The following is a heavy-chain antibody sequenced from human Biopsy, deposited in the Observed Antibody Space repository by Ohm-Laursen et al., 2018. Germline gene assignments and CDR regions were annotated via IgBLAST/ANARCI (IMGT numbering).Heavy chain of an antibody. D-gene: IGHD3-10*01. J-gene: IGHJ5*02. V-gene: IGHV6-1*01. CDR1: GDSVSNNMAA. Sequence: TQTLTLTGAISGDSVSNNMAAWNWIRQSPSGGLEWLGRTYYRTKWYNDYALFVKGRISIRPDILKNQLSLQLNSVTPEDTAVYYCARETPTGIPFNWFDPWGQGTQVTVST. CDR2: TYYRTKWYN. CDR3: ARETPTGIPFNWFDP.